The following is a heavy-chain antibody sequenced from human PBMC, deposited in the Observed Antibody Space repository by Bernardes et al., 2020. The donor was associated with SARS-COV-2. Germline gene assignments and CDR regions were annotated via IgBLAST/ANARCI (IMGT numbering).Heavy chain of an antibody. CDR3: AREQWLVRYFDY. Sequence: SEPLSLTCTVSGWSISDYYWTWIRLAPGRGLEWIGYIYTSGSTNYNPSLKSRVTMSVDTSKNQFSLKLSSVTAADSAVYYCAREQWLVRYFDYWGQGNLVTVSS. CDR1: GWSISDYY. D-gene: IGHD6-19*01. J-gene: IGHJ4*02. V-gene: IGHV4-59*01. CDR2: IYTSGST.